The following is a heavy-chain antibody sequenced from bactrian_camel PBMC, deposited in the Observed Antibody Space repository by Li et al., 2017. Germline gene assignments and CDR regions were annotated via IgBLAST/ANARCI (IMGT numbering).Heavy chain of an antibody. CDR3: AALNSSSGGRFAWCSDF. J-gene: IGHJ4*01. V-gene: IGHV3S1*01. Sequence: HVQLVESGGGSVQAGGSMRLSCAASEFSGSENCMAWFRLPPGKKREGVAADCTGAASTIYADSVKGRFTISRDNAKNTVYLQLNDLRSADAGVYYCAALNSSSGGRFAWCSDFRGQGTQVTVS. CDR2: DCTGAAST. CDR1: EFSGSENC. D-gene: IGHD1*01.